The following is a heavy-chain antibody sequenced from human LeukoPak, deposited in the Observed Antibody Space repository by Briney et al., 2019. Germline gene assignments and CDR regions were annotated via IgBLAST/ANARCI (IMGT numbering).Heavy chain of an antibody. CDR1: GFTFSSYS. CDR2: ISSSSSYI. CDR3: ARRDTYYYGSGSLYYFDY. Sequence: MTGGSLRLSCAASGFTFSSYSMNWVRQAPGKGLEWVSSISSSSSYIYYADSVKGRFTISRDNAKNSLYLQMNSLRAEDTAVYYCARRDTYYYGSGSLYYFDYWGQGTLVTVSS. J-gene: IGHJ4*02. V-gene: IGHV3-21*01. D-gene: IGHD3-10*01.